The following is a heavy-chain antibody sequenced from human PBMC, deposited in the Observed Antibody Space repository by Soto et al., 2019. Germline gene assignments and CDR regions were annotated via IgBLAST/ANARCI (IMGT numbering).Heavy chain of an antibody. CDR3: TTWGSSSSGWYLVEY. V-gene: IGHV3-15*07. CDR2: IKSKTDGGTT. Sequence: GGSLRLSCAASGFTFSNAWMNWVRQAPGKGLEWVGRIKSKTDGGTTDYAAPVKGRFTISRDDSKNTLYLQMNSLKTEDTAVYYCTTWGSSSSGWYLVEYWGQGTLVTVSS. D-gene: IGHD6-19*01. CDR1: GFTFSNAW. J-gene: IGHJ4*02.